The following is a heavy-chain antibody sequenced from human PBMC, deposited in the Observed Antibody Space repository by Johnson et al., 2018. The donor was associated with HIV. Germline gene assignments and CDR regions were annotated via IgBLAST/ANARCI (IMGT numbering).Heavy chain of an antibody. D-gene: IGHD4-11*01. CDR3: ARETVTSGAFDI. CDR2: IRYDGSNK. J-gene: IGHJ3*02. CDR1: GFTFSSYG. Sequence: QVQLVESGGGLVQPGGSLRLSCAASGFTFSSYGLHWVRQAPGKGLAWVAFIRYDGSNKYYADSVKGRFTISRDNAKNSLYLQMNSLRAGDTAVYYCARETVTSGAFDIWGQGTMVTVSS. V-gene: IGHV3-30*02.